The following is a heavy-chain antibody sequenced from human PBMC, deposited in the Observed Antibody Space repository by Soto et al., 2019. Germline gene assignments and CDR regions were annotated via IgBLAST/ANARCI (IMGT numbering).Heavy chain of an antibody. CDR3: AKGSTAMTYFDY. V-gene: IGHV3-30*18. J-gene: IGHJ4*02. CDR2: ISYDGSNK. Sequence: GRARCLACAASGFSFTIYAMHWVRQAPGKGLEWVAVISYDGSNKYYADSVKGRFTISRDNSKNTLYLQMNSLRAEDTAVYYCAKGSTAMTYFDYWGQGTLVTVSS. CDR1: GFSFTIYA. D-gene: IGHD5-18*01.